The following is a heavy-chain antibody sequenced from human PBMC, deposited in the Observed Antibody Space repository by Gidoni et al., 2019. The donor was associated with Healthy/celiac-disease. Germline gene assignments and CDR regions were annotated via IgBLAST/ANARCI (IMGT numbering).Heavy chain of an antibody. CDR2: INHSGST. CDR1: GGSFSGYY. D-gene: IGHD6-19*01. Sequence: QVQLQQWGAGLLKPSEPLSLTCAVYGGSFSGYYWSWIRQPPGKGLEWIGEINHSGSTNYNPSLKSRVTISVDTSKNQFSLKLSSVTAADTAVYYCARGIAVAGKFDYWGQGTLVTVSS. V-gene: IGHV4-34*01. CDR3: ARGIAVAGKFDY. J-gene: IGHJ4*02.